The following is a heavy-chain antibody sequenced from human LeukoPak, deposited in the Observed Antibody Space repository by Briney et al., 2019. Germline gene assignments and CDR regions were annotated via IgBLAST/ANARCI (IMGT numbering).Heavy chain of an antibody. CDR3: AGDRGVGAAVFFDY. CDR1: GDNVSSNSAT. D-gene: IGHD6-13*01. Sequence: SQTLSLTCAISGDNVSSNSATWNWIRQSPSRGLEWLGRTYYRSKWYNDYAVSVKSRMTIIPDTSKNQFSLQLNSVAPDDTALYYCAGDRGVGAAVFFDYWGLGTLVTVSS. CDR2: TYYRSKWYN. V-gene: IGHV6-1*01. J-gene: IGHJ4*02.